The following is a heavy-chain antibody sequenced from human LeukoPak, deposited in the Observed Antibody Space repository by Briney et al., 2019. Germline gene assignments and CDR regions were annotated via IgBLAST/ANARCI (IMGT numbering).Heavy chain of an antibody. CDR3: AREWLHAHNWFDP. Sequence: GGSLRLSCAASGFTFSDYYMSWIRQAPGKGLEWVSYISSSSSYTNYADSVKGRFTISRDNAKNSLYPQMNSLRAEDTAVYYCAREWLHAHNWFDPWGQGTLVTVSS. D-gene: IGHD5-12*01. CDR2: ISSSSSYT. CDR1: GFTFSDYY. V-gene: IGHV3-11*06. J-gene: IGHJ5*02.